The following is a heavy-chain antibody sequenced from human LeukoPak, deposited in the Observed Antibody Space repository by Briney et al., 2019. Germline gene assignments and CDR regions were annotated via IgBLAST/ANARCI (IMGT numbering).Heavy chain of an antibody. D-gene: IGHD3-10*01. Sequence: SGGSLRLSCAASGLTFSNSGITWVRQAPGKGLEWVANIKQDGSEKYYVDSVKGRFAVSRDNAKNSLYLQMNSLRAEDTAVYYCTTGIRGDWGQGTLVTVSS. CDR3: TTGIRGD. J-gene: IGHJ4*02. CDR1: GLTFSNSG. V-gene: IGHV3-7*03. CDR2: IKQDGSEK.